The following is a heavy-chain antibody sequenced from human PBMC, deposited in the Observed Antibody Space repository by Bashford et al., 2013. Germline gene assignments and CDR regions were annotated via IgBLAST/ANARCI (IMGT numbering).Heavy chain of an antibody. D-gene: IGHD3-10*01. CDR1: GVSISSGGYY. J-gene: IGHJ2*01. Sequence: SETLSLTCTVSGVSISSGGYYWASDPPAPREGPGVDWVHPLQWEHQLQPSLKSRVTISVDTSKNQFSLKLSSVTAADTAVYYCASSSMVRGYWYFDLWGRGTLVTVSS. V-gene: IGHV4-61*08. CDR3: ASSSMVRGYWYFDL. CDR2: PLQWEH.